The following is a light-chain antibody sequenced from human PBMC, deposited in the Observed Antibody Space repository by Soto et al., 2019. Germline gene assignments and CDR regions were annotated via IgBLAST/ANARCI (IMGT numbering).Light chain of an antibody. Sequence: DIQMTQSPSTLSASVGDRVTITCRASQNINSWLAWYQQKPGRAPKLLIHKASSLEIGVPSRFSGSGSGTEFTLTISSLQPDDSATYYCQHYNSYPVTFGQGTRLRLN. CDR2: KAS. J-gene: IGKJ5*01. CDR3: QHYNSYPVT. V-gene: IGKV1-5*03. CDR1: QNINSW.